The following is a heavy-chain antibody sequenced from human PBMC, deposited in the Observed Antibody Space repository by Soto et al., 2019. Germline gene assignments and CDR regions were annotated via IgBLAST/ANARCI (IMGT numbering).Heavy chain of an antibody. CDR3: ARAYSYGYGHDDAFDI. Sequence: SVKVSCKASGGTFSSYAISWVRQAPGQGLEWMGGIIPIFGTANYAQKFQGRVTITADESTSTAYMELRSLRFEDTAVYYCARAYSYGYGHDDAFDIWGRGTMVT. CDR2: IIPIFGTA. CDR1: GGTFSSYA. V-gene: IGHV1-69*13. J-gene: IGHJ3*02. D-gene: IGHD5-18*01.